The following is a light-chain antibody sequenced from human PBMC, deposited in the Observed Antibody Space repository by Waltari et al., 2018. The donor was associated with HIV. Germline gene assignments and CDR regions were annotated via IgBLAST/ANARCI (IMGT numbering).Light chain of an antibody. CDR1: SSDVGSYNL. CDR3: CSYAGSSTPV. V-gene: IGLV2-23*02. Sequence: QSALPQPASVSGSPGQSITISCTGTSSDVGSYNLLSWYQQHPGKAPKLMIYGVSKRPSGVSNRFSGSKSGNTASLTISGLQAEDEADYYCCSYAGSSTPVFGGGTKLTVL. J-gene: IGLJ2*01. CDR2: GVS.